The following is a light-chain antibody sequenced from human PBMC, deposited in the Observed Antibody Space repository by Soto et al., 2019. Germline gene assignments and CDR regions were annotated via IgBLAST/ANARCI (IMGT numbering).Light chain of an antibody. CDR3: QQSYSTPFT. J-gene: IGKJ3*01. CDR2: AAS. V-gene: IGKV1-39*01. Sequence: DIQMTQSPSSLSASVGDRVTITCRASQSISSYLNWYQQKPGKAPKLLIYAASSLQSGVPSRFSGGGSGTDFTLTIRSLQPEDFATYYCQQSYSTPFTFGPGTKVDIK. CDR1: QSISSY.